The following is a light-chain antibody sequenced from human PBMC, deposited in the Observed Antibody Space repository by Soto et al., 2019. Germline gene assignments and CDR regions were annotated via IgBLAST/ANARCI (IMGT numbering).Light chain of an antibody. CDR3: QQYGSSHKFT. J-gene: IGKJ3*01. V-gene: IGKV3-20*01. CDR1: QSVSSSY. CDR2: GAS. Sequence: EIVLTQSPGTLSLSPGERATLSCRASQSVSSSYLAWYQQKPGQAPRLLIYGASSRATGIPHRFSGSGSGTDFTLTISRLEPEDFAGYYCQQYGSSHKFTFGPGTKVDIK.